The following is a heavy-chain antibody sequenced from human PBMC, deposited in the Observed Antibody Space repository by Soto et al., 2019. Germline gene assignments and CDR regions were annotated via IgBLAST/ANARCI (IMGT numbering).Heavy chain of an antibody. CDR1: GFTFSSYG. Sequence: GSLRLSCAASGFTFSSYGMHWVRQAPGKGLEWVAVIWYDGSNKYYADSVKGRFTISRDNSKNTLYLQMSSLRAEDTAVYYCVKALDFTIFSAMDFVYWGQGTLVTVSS. J-gene: IGHJ4*02. CDR3: VKALDFTIFSAMDFVY. V-gene: IGHV3-30*02. CDR2: IWYDGSNK. D-gene: IGHD3-9*01.